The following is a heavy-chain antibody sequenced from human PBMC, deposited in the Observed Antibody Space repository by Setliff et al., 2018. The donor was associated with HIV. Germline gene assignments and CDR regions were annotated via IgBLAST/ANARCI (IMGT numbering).Heavy chain of an antibody. D-gene: IGHD3-10*01. CDR2: IYWDDDK. CDR1: GFSLSTSGVG. V-gene: IGHV2-5*02. J-gene: IGHJ3*02. CDR3: ATGYGSGSFDAFDI. Sequence: PTLVNPTQTLTLTCTFSGFSLSTSGVGVGWIRQPPGKALEWLALIYWDDDKRYSPSLKSRLTITKDTSKNQVVLTMTNMDPVDTATYYCATGYGSGSFDAFDIWGQGTMVTVSS.